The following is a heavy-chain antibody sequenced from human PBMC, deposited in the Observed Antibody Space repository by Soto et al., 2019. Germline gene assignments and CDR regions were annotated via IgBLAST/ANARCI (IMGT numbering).Heavy chain of an antibody. V-gene: IGHV3-30*19. CDR1: GFTFRSYV. J-gene: IGHJ4*02. CDR3: ARWGATGGLDV. Sequence: QVQLVESGGGVVQPGTSLRLSCVGSGFTFRSYVIHWVRQAPGKGLEWVALTSYDGSNKYYDDSVKGRFTISRDNSRKPVDLQMDSLRLEDTVLYYCARWGATGGLDVWGQGTLVSVSS. CDR2: TSYDGSNK. D-gene: IGHD1-1*01.